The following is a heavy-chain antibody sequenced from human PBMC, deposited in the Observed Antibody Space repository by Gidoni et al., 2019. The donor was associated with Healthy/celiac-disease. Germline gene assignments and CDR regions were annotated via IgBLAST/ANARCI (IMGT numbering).Heavy chain of an antibody. V-gene: IGHV3-30*18. CDR2: ISYDGSNK. CDR1: GFTFSSYG. D-gene: IGHD1-26*01. Sequence: GFTFSSYGMHWVRQAPGKGLEWVAVISYDGSNKYYADSVKGRFTISRDNSKNTLYLQMNSLRAEDTAVYYCAKDGMESGWELLPSYFDYWGQGTLVTVSS. CDR3: AKDGMESGWELLPSYFDY. J-gene: IGHJ4*02.